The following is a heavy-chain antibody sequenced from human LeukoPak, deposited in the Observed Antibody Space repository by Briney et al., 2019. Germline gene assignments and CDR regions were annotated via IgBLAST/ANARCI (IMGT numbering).Heavy chain of an antibody. J-gene: IGHJ3*02. CDR2: INPSGAST. Sequence: ASVTVSCQAYGYTFTSYYMHWVRQAPEQGLEWMGIINPSGASTRYAQKLEGRVTMTTDTSASTVYMGLSSLRTEQTAVYYCAAAVFTMISRGGGYRIWGQGTMVTVSS. D-gene: IGHD3-22*01. CDR1: GYTFTSYY. CDR3: AAAVFTMISRGGGYRI. V-gene: IGHV1-46*01.